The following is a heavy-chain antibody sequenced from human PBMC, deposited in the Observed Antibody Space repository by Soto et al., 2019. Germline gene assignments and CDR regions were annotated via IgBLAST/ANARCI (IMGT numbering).Heavy chain of an antibody. CDR2: ISWDGGST. V-gene: IGHV3-43D*04. Sequence: GSLRLSCAASGFTFYDYAIRWFRQSPLKGLEWVSLISWDGGSTYYADSVKGRFTISRDNSKNSLYLQMNSLRAEDTALYYCAKAKGDYYYYYGMDVWGQGTTVTVSS. J-gene: IGHJ6*02. CDR3: AKAKGDYYYYYGMDV. CDR1: GFTFYDYA.